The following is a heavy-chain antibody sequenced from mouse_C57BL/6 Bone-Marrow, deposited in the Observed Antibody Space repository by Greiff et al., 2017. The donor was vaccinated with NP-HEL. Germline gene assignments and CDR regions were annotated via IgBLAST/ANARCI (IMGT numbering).Heavy chain of an antibody. D-gene: IGHD4-1*01. CDR1: GYTFTSYW. CDR3: GSGGLGTGY. V-gene: IGHV1-59*01. J-gene: IGHJ2*01. CDR2: IDPSDSYT. Sequence: QVQLQQPGAELVRPGTSVKLSCKASGYTFTSYWMHWVKQRPGQGLEWIGVIDPSDSYTNYNQKFKGKATLTVDTSSSTAYMQLSSLTSEDSAVYYCGSGGLGTGYWGQGTTLTVSS.